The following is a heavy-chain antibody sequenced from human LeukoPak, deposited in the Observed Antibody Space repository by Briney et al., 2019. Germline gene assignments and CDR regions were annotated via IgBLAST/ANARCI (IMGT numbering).Heavy chain of an antibody. J-gene: IGHJ4*02. Sequence: PGGSLRLSCAASGFTLSSFWMSWVRQAQGKGLEWVANIKQDGNEKYYADSVKGRFTISRDNAKNSLYLQMNSLRAEDTAVYYCATIKVRANNYDTDGFEYWGQGTLVTVSS. V-gene: IGHV3-7*05. D-gene: IGHD3-10*01. CDR3: ATIKVRANNYDTDGFEY. CDR2: IKQDGNEK. CDR1: GFTLSSFW.